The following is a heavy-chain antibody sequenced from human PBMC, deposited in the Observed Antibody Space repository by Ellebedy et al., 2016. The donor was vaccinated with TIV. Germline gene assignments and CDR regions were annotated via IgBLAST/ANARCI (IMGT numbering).Heavy chain of an antibody. J-gene: IGHJ5*02. V-gene: IGHV4-31*03. Sequence: MPSETLSLTCTVSGGSISSGGYYWSWIRQHPGKGLEWIGYIYYSGSTYYHPSLKSRVTISVDTSKNQFSLKLSSVTGADTAVDYCARDAYCGGDCRMGGWFDPWGQGTLVTVSS. CDR2: IYYSGST. CDR3: ARDAYCGGDCRMGGWFDP. CDR1: GGSISSGGYY. D-gene: IGHD2-21*02.